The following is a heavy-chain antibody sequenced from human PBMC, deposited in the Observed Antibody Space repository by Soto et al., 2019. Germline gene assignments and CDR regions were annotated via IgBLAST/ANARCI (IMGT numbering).Heavy chain of an antibody. CDR1: GYTFTSYY. V-gene: IGHV1-46*01. Sequence: QVQLVQSGAEVKKPGASVKVSCKASGYTFTSYYMHWVRQAPGQGLEWMGIINPSGGSTSYAQKFQGRVTMTRDTSTSTVYMELSSLRSEDTAVYYCARDGEEWGDYLEGSRYYYGMDVWGQGTTVTVSS. D-gene: IGHD4-17*01. CDR2: INPSGGST. J-gene: IGHJ6*02. CDR3: ARDGEEWGDYLEGSRYYYGMDV.